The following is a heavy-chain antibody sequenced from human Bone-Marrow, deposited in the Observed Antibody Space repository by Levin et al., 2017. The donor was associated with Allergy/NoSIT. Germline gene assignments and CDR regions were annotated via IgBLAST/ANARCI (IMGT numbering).Heavy chain of an antibody. CDR2: ISYDGSNQ. J-gene: IGHJ5*02. CDR1: GFTFNNYA. Sequence: GGSLRLSCAASGFTFNNYAMHWVRQAPGKGLEWVAFISYDGSNQYYADSVKGRFTISRDNSKNTLYLQMTSLRPEDTTVYYCARDPSPYCSIISCYPHWFDPWGQGTLVTVSS. V-gene: IGHV3-30-3*01. D-gene: IGHD2-2*01. CDR3: ARDPSPYCSIISCYPHWFDP.